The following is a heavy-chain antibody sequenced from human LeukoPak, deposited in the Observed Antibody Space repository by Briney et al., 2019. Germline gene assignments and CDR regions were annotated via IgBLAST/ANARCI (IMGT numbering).Heavy chain of an antibody. CDR1: GYSFTSYW. CDR2: IYPGDSDT. CDR3: ARPIAAAGVYFDY. J-gene: IGHJ4*02. V-gene: IGHV5-51*01. Sequence: HGKSLKISCKGSGYSFTSYWIGWVRHMPGKGLEWMGNIYPGDSDTRYSPSFQGQVTISADKSISTAYLQWSSLKASDTAMYYCARPIAAAGVYFDYWGQGTLVTVSS. D-gene: IGHD6-13*01.